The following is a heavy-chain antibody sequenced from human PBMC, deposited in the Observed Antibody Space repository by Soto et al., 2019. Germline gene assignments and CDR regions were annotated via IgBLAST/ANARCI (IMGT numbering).Heavy chain of an antibody. D-gene: IGHD3-3*01. CDR1: GGSISSYC. CDR2: IYYSGST. CDR3: ARDGIRFLDCFAP. V-gene: IGHV4-59*01. J-gene: IGHJ5*02. Sequence: PSETLSLTCTVSGGSISSYCWSWIRHPPGKGMEWIGYIYYSGSTNYNPSLKSRVTISVDTSKNQFSLKLSSVTAADTAVYYCARDGIRFLDCFAPWGKGTLVTVYS.